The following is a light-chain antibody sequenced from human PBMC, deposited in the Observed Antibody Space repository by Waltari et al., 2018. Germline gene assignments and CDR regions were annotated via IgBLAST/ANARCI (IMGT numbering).Light chain of an antibody. CDR2: GSS. CDR1: QSVSIN. J-gene: IGKJ3*01. Sequence: ETVMTQSPASLSVSPGERATLPCRASQSVSINLAWYQQKPGQAPRLLIDGSSHLATGIPARFSGAGSGTEFTLTISSLQSEDFAVYYCQQYNIWPFTFGPGTKVDFK. CDR3: QQYNIWPFT. V-gene: IGKV3-15*01.